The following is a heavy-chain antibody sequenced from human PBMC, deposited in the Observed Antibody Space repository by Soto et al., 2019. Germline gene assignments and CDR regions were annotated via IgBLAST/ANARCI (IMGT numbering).Heavy chain of an antibody. CDR2: IYSGGNT. Sequence: GGSLRLSCAASGFTVSSTYMSWVRQAPGKGLEWVSVIYSGGNTYYGDSVKGRFGISRDNSKNTLYLQMNSLRAEDTAVYYCARIPRRDGYNLYGMDVWGQGTTVTVSS. V-gene: IGHV3-53*01. D-gene: IGHD5-12*01. CDR1: GFTVSSTY. J-gene: IGHJ6*02. CDR3: ARIPRRDGYNLYGMDV.